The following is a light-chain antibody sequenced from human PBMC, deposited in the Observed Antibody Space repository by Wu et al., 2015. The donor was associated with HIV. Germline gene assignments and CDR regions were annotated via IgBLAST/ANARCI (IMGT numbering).Light chain of an antibody. CDR3: QQRTSWPLT. CDR1: QSISSY. CDR2: DAS. J-gene: IGKJ5*01. V-gene: IGKV3-11*01. Sequence: EIVLTQSPATLSLSPGETATLSCRASQSISSYLAWYQQKPGQAPRLLIYDASNRATGIPARFSGRRSGTDFTLTISSLEPEDFAVYYCQQRTSWPLTFGQGTRLEIK.